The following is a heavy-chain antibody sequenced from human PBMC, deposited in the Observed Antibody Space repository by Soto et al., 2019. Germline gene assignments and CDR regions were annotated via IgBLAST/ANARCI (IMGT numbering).Heavy chain of an antibody. J-gene: IGHJ4*02. CDR2: IIPILGIA. CDR1: GGTFSSYT. D-gene: IGHD3-10*01. Sequence: ASVKVSCKASGGTFSSYTISWVRQAPGQGLEWMGRIIPILGIANYAQKFQGRVTITADKSTSTAYMELSSLRSEDTAVYYCAKSPTLYGSGSYYFDYWGQGTLVTVSS. CDR3: AKSPTLYGSGSYYFDY. V-gene: IGHV1-69*02.